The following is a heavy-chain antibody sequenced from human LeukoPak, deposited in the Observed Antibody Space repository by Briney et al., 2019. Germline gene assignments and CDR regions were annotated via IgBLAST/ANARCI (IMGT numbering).Heavy chain of an antibody. D-gene: IGHD3-10*01. CDR1: GFTFSSYS. Sequence: GGSLRLSCAASGFTFSSYSMNWVRQAPGKGLEWVSSISSSSSYIYYADSVKGRFTISRDNAKNSLYLQMNSLRAEDTAVYYCARDSREKRRGLGEFNAFDIWGQGTMVTVSS. V-gene: IGHV3-21*01. CDR3: ARDSREKRRGLGEFNAFDI. CDR2: ISSSSSYI. J-gene: IGHJ3*02.